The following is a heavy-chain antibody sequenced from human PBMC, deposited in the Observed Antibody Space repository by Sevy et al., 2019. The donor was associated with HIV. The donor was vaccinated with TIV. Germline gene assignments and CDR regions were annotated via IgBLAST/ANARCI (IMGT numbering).Heavy chain of an antibody. V-gene: IGHV7-4-1*02. CDR1: GYTFTSYV. D-gene: IGHD2-2*01. J-gene: IGHJ6*02. CDR2: INTNTGNP. CDR3: ARGECSSSSCYYYYGMDV. Sequence: ASVKVSCKASGYTFTSYVMNWVRQAPGQGLEWMGWINTNTGNPTYAQGFTGRFFFSLDTSVSTAYLQISSLKAEDTAVYYCARGECSSSSCYYYYGMDVWGQGATVTVSS.